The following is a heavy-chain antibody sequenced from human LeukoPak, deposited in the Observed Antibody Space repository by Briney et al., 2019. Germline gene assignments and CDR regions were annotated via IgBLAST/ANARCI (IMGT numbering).Heavy chain of an antibody. CDR3: ARDKGSSSSYYYYYGMDV. D-gene: IGHD6-13*01. CDR2: ISAYNGNT. CDR1: GYTFTSYG. J-gene: IGHJ6*02. V-gene: IGHV1-18*01. Sequence: VASVKVSCKASGYTFTSYGISWVRQAPGQGLEWMGWISAYNGNTNYAQKFQGRVTMTRNTSISTAYMELSSLRSEDTAVYYCARDKGSSSSYYYYYGMDVWGQGTTVTVSS.